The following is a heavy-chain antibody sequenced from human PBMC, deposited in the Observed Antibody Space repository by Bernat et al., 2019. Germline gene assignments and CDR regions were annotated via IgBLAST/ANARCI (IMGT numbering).Heavy chain of an antibody. V-gene: IGHV3-48*03. J-gene: IGHJ1*01. Sequence: EVQLVESGGGLVQPGGSLRLSCAASGFTFSSYEMNWVRQAPGKGLEWVSYISSSGSTIYYADSVKGRFTISRDNAKNSLYLQMNSLRAEDTAVYYCARDSGVVWFQHWGQGTLVTVSS. CDR1: GFTFSSYE. D-gene: IGHD1-26*01. CDR3: ARDSGVVWFQH. CDR2: ISSSGSTI.